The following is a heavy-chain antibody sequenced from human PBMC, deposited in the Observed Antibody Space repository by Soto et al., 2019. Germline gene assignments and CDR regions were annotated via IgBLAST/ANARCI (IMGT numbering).Heavy chain of an antibody. D-gene: IGHD2-15*01. CDR3: AKAGARYCSGGSCYYKGFDP. V-gene: IGHV3-23*01. CDR2: ISGSGGTT. Sequence: GGSLRLSCAASGFTFSSYAMSWVRQAPGKGLEWVSAISGSGGTTYYGDSVKGRFTISRDNSKNTLNLQMNSRRAEDTAGSYFAKAGARYCSGGSCYYKGFDPWGQGTMVTVSS. CDR1: GFTFSSYA. J-gene: IGHJ5*02.